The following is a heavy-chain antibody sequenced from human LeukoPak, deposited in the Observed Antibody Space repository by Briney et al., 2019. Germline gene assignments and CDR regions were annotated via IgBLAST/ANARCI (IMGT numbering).Heavy chain of an antibody. CDR2: IHYSGST. CDR3: ARGVATVTARGIRWFDH. J-gene: IGHJ5*02. CDR1: GGSISSGGYF. Sequence: SQTLSLTCAVSGGSISSGGYFWSWIRQHPGKGLEWIGCIHYSGSTYYNASLKSRVTISLDTSRSQFSLNLTSVTAADTAVYYCARGVATVTARGIRWFDHWGQGTLVTVS. D-gene: IGHD4-17*01. V-gene: IGHV4-31*11.